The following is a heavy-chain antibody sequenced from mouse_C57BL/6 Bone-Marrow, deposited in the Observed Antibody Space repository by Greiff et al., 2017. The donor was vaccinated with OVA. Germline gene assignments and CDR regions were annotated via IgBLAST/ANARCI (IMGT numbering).Heavy chain of an antibody. V-gene: IGHV1-61*01. CDR2: IYPSDSET. Sequence: QVQLQQSGAELVRPGSSVKLSCKASGYTFTSYWMDWVKQRPGQGLEWIGNIYPSDSETHYNQKFKDKATLTVDKSSSTAYMQLSSLTSEDSAVYYCARGVSLCSPCAYWGQGTLVTVSA. CDR1: GYTFTSYW. J-gene: IGHJ3*01. D-gene: IGHD6-1*01. CDR3: ARGVSLCSPCAY.